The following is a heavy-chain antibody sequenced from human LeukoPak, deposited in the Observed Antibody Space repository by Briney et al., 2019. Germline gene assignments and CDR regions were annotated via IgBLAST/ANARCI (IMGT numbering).Heavy chain of an antibody. CDR3: TTGITMVRGVIMADY. CDR2: IKSKTDGGTT. CDR1: GFTFSNAW. Sequence: GGSLRLSCAASGFTFSNAWMSWVRQAPGKGLEWVGRIKSKTDGGTTDYAAPVKGRFTISRDDSKNTLYLQMNSLKTEDTAVYYCTTGITMVRGVIMADYWGQGTLVTVSS. V-gene: IGHV3-15*01. J-gene: IGHJ4*02. D-gene: IGHD3-10*01.